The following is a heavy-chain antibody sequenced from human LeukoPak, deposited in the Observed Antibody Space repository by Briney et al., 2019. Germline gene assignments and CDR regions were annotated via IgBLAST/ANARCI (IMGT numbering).Heavy chain of an antibody. CDR3: ARDRWTAMVTWYFDY. Sequence: ASVKVSCXASGGTFSSYAISWVRQAPGQGLEWMARIIPIFGTANCAQKFQGRVTISTDESTSTAYMELSSLRSEDTAVYYCARDRWTAMVTWYFDYWGQGTLVTVSS. V-gene: IGHV1-69*05. J-gene: IGHJ4*02. D-gene: IGHD5-18*01. CDR2: IIPIFGTA. CDR1: GGTFSSYA.